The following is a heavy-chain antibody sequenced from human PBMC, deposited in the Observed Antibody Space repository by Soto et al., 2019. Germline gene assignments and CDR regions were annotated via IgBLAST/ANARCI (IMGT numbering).Heavy chain of an antibody. CDR1: GGSITSSNW. CDR2: IYHSGSS. CDR3: ASSADYIWESA. D-gene: IGHD3-16*01. J-gene: IGHJ5*02. V-gene: IGHV4-4*02. Sequence: QVQLQESGPGLVKPSGTLSLTCAVSGGSITSSNWWSWVRQPPGKGLEWIGEIYHSGSSKYNPSLKSRVTISVDKFKNQFSLKLSSVTAADSAVYYCASSADYIWESAWGQGTLVTVSS.